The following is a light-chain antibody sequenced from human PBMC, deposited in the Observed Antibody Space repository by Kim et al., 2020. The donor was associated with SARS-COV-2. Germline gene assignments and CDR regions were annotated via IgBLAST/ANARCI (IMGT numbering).Light chain of an antibody. CDR2: DVS. Sequence: QSITISCTGTSSDVGGYNYVSWYQQHPGKAPKLMIYDVSNRPSGVSNRFSGSKSGNTASLTISGLQAVDEADYYCSSYTSSSTLEVFGTGTKVTVL. CDR3: SSYTSSSTLEV. CDR1: SSDVGGYNY. J-gene: IGLJ1*01. V-gene: IGLV2-14*03.